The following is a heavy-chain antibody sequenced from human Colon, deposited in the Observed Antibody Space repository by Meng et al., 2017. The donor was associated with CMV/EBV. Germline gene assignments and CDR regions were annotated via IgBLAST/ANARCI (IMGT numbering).Heavy chain of an antibody. Sequence: SETLSLTCGVYGGSLSGYYWSWIRQPPGKGLEWIGESKESGSTNYNPSLKSRVTISVDTSKNQFSLKLTSVTAADTAVYFCAQIVPAATGAYYFDHWGQGTLVTVSS. CDR1: GGSLSGYY. J-gene: IGHJ4*02. CDR3: AQIVPAATGAYYFDH. D-gene: IGHD2-2*01. CDR2: SKESGST. V-gene: IGHV4-34*01.